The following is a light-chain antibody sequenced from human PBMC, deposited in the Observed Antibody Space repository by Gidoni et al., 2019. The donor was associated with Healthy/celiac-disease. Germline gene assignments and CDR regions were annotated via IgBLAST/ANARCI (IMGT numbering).Light chain of an antibody. V-gene: IGKV1-9*01. CDR1: QGISSY. CDR3: QQLNSYPPSIT. CDR2: AAS. Sequence: DIQLTQSPSFLSASVGDRVTITCRASQGISSYLAWYQQKPGKAPKLLIYAASTLQSGVPPRFSGSGSGTEFTLTISSLQPEDFATYYCQQLNSYPPSITFGQGTRLEIK. J-gene: IGKJ5*01.